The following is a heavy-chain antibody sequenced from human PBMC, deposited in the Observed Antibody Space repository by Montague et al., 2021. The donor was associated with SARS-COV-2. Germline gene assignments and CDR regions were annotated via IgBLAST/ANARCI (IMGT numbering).Heavy chain of an antibody. Sequence: SLRLSCAASGFPFSGYAMHWVRQAPGKGPEWLSFICHDESNTTYADSVKGRFTISRDNGKNTLYLQMDSLRPEDTAVYYCAREDRSSVSDGLDYWGQGTKVTVSS. J-gene: IGHJ3*01. D-gene: IGHD3-10*01. CDR3: AREDRSSVSDGLDY. CDR2: ICHDESNT. CDR1: GFPFSGYA. V-gene: IGHV3-33*08.